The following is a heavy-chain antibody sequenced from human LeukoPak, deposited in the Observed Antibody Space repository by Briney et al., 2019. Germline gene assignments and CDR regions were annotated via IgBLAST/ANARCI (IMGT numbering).Heavy chain of an antibody. CDR3: ARPLLQIGLSPPGDAFDI. V-gene: IGHV1-69*05. CDR2: IIPIFGTA. J-gene: IGHJ3*02. Sequence: ASVKVSCKASGGTFSSYAIRWVRQAPGQGLEWMGGIIPIFGTANYAQKFQGRVTITTDESTSTAYMELSSLRSEDTAVYYCARPLLQIGLSPPGDAFDIWGQGTMVTVSS. CDR1: GGTFSSYA. D-gene: IGHD1-26*01.